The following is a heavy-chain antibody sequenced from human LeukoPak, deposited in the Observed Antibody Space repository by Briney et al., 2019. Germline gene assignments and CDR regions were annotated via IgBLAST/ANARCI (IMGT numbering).Heavy chain of an antibody. CDR3: ARAGAYCGGDCYSEYYFDY. V-gene: IGHV3-7*01. CDR2: IKQDGSEK. Sequence: GGSLRLSCAASGFTFSSYWMSWVRQAPGKGLEWVANIKQDGSEKYYVDSVKGRFTISRDNAKNSLYLQMNSLRAEDTAVYYCARAGAYCGGDCYSEYYFDYWGQGTLVTVSS. D-gene: IGHD2-21*02. CDR1: GFTFSSYW. J-gene: IGHJ4*02.